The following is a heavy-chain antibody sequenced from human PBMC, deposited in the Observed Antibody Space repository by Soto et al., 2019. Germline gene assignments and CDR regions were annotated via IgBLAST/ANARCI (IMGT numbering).Heavy chain of an antibody. D-gene: IGHD3-16*01. CDR2: IYYRGST. Sequence: SATLSLTCTVPGCCISSNFYYWGWIRQPPGKGLQWIGNIYYRGSTNYNPSLKSPVTISADTSKNQFSLKLSSVTAADTAVYYCARQTDDSYTFNAFDIWGQGTIIT. CDR3: ARQTDDSYTFNAFDI. V-gene: IGHV4-39*01. J-gene: IGHJ3*02. CDR1: GCCISSNFYY.